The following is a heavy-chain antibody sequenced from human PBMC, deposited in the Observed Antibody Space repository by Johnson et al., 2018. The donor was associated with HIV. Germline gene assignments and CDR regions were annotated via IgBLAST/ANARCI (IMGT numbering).Heavy chain of an antibody. CDR2: IISDVSSA. CDR3: ARGIAVSNWVDI. V-gene: IGHV3-74*02. D-gene: IGHD6-19*01. J-gene: IGHJ3*02. CDR1: GFTFSPYW. Sequence: VQLVESGGGLVQPGGSLRLSCAASGFTFSPYWMHWVRQAPGQGLVWVSRIISDVSSAIYTDSVTGRFTISRDNTKNTLYLQMNSLRAEDTAVYYCARGIAVSNWVDIWGQGTMVTVSS.